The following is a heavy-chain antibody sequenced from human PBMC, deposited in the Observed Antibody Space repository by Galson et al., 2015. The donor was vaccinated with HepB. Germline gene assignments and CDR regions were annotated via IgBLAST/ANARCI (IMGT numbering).Heavy chain of an antibody. V-gene: IGHV1-69*06. D-gene: IGHD6-13*01. CDR2: IIPIFGTA. J-gene: IGHJ4*02. CDR1: GGTFSSYA. CDR3: ARSYSSSWYSGY. Sequence: SVKVSCKASGGTFSSYAISWVRQAPGQGLEWMGGIIPIFGTANYAQKFQGRVTITADKSTSTAYMELSSLRSEDTAVYYCARSYSSSWYSGYWGQGTLVTVSS.